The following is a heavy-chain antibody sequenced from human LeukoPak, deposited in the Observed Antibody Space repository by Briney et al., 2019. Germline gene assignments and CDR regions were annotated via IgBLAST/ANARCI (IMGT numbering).Heavy chain of an antibody. CDR2: INPNNGGT. V-gene: IGHV1-2*02. CDR3: ASSSETSGYYLI. Sequence: ASLKVSCKASGYTFTGYYMHWVRQTPGQGLEWMGWINPNNGGTNYAQKFQRRVTMTRATSINPSYMELSRLRSDDTADYYCASSSETSGYYLIWGQGSLVTVSS. D-gene: IGHD3-22*01. CDR1: GYTFTGYY. J-gene: IGHJ4*02.